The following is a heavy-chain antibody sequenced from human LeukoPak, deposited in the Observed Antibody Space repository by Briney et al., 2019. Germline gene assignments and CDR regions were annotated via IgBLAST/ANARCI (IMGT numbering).Heavy chain of an antibody. CDR2: ISGSGGST. CDR3: AKGGMGYIVVVPAAIGP. CDR1: GFTFSSYA. J-gene: IGHJ4*02. V-gene: IGHV3-23*01. Sequence: GGSLRLSCAASGFTFSSYAMSWVRHAPGKGLEWVSAISGSGGSTYYADSVKGRFTISRDNSKNTLYLQMNSLRAEDTAVYYCAKGGMGYIVVVPAAIGPWGQGTLVTVSS. D-gene: IGHD2-2*01.